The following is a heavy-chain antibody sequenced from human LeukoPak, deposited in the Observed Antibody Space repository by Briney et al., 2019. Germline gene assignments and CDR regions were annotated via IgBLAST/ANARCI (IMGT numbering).Heavy chain of an antibody. Sequence: GGSLRLSCAASGFIFSDYYINWIRQAPGKGLEWVSYISNSGSTIYFADSVKGRFTISRDNAKNSLYLQMNSLRAEDTAVYYCAERIWPKAAAGTFDYWGQGTLVTVSS. J-gene: IGHJ4*02. D-gene: IGHD6-13*01. CDR2: ISNSGSTI. V-gene: IGHV3-11*01. CDR3: AERIWPKAAAGTFDY. CDR1: GFIFSDYY.